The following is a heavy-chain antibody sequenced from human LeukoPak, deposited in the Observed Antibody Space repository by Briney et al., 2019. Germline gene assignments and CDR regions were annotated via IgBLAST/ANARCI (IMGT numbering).Heavy chain of an antibody. Sequence: SETLSLTCAVYGGSFSGYYWSWIRQPPGKGLEWIGEINHSGSTNYNPSLKSRVTISVDTSKNQFSLKLSSVTAADTAVYYCARGRTRWAVITWAFDYWGQGTLVTVSS. J-gene: IGHJ4*02. CDR3: ARGRTRWAVITWAFDY. D-gene: IGHD3-10*01. V-gene: IGHV4-34*01. CDR1: GGSFSGYY. CDR2: INHSGST.